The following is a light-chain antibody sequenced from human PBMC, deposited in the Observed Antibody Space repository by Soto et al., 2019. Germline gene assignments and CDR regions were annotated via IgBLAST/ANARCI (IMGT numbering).Light chain of an antibody. Sequence: QAVVTQPPSASETPGQRVTISCSGTSSNIGSNAVNWYQQLPGTAPKLLIYSNNQRPSGVPDRFSVSKSGTSASLAISGLQSEDEADYYCAAWDDSLNAVVFGGGTKLTVL. CDR3: AAWDDSLNAVV. V-gene: IGLV1-44*01. CDR2: SNN. CDR1: SSNIGSNA. J-gene: IGLJ2*01.